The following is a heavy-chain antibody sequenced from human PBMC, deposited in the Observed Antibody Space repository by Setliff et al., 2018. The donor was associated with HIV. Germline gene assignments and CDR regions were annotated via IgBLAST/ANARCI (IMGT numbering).Heavy chain of an antibody. D-gene: IGHD5-18*01. CDR3: ARGGITAYYFDH. J-gene: IGHJ4*02. Sequence: PPQTLSLTCAISGDSVSSDSAAWNWIRQSPSRGLEWLARTYYRSKWYTDYAVSVKSRITINPDTSRNQFSLQLSSVIPDDSAVYFCARGGITAYYFDHWAQGTLVTV. V-gene: IGHV6-1*01. CDR2: TYYRSKWYT. CDR1: GDSVSSDSAA.